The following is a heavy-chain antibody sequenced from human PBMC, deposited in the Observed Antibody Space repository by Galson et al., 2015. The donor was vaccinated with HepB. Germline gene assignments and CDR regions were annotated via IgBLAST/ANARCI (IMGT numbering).Heavy chain of an antibody. CDR3: AIPYYCTGGVCFEYYFDY. D-gene: IGHD2-8*02. CDR2: INAGNGNT. CDR1: GYTFTSYA. V-gene: IGHV1-3*01. J-gene: IGHJ4*02. Sequence: SVKVSCKASGYTFTSYAMHWVRQAPGQRLEWMGWINAGNGNTKYSQKFQGRVTITRDTSASTAYMELSSLRSEDTAVYYCAIPYYCTGGVCFEYYFDYWGQGTLVTVSS.